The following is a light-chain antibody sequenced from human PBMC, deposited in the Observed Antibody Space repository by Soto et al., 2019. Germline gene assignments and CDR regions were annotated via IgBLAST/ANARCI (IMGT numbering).Light chain of an antibody. CDR2: GAS. CDR1: QSVSSN. Sequence: EIVMTQSPATLSVSPGERATLSCRASQSVSSNLAWYQQKPGQAPRLLVYGASTRATGIPARFSGSGSGTEFTLTISSLPAEDFAVYYCQQYNDWPPIAFGKGTKVDIK. V-gene: IGKV3-15*01. J-gene: IGKJ1*01. CDR3: QQYNDWPPIA.